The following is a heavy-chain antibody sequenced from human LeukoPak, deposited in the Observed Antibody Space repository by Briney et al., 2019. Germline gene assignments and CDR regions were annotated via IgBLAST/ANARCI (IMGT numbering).Heavy chain of an antibody. D-gene: IGHD3-3*01. V-gene: IGHV3-23*01. CDR1: GFTFSSYA. Sequence: PGGSLRLSCAASGFTFSSYAMSWVRQAPGKGLEWVSAISGSGGSTYYADSVKGRFTISRDNSKNTLYLQMNSLRAEDTAVYYCAKDSEPNRYYDFWSGYLDYWGQGTLVTVSS. J-gene: IGHJ4*02. CDR2: ISGSGGST. CDR3: AKDSEPNRYYDFWSGYLDY.